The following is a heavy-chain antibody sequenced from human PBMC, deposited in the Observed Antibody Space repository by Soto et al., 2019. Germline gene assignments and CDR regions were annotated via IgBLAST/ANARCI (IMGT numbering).Heavy chain of an antibody. V-gene: IGHV5-10-1*01. J-gene: IGHJ4*02. CDR2: IDPSDSYT. Sequence: GESLKISCKGSGYSFTSYWISWVRQMPGKGLEWMGRIDPSDSYTNYSPSFQGHVTISADKSISTAYLQWSSLKASDTAMYYCARQGSDYDILTGYYPFDYWGQGTLVTVSS. CDR3: ARQGSDYDILTGYYPFDY. D-gene: IGHD3-9*01. CDR1: GYSFTSYW.